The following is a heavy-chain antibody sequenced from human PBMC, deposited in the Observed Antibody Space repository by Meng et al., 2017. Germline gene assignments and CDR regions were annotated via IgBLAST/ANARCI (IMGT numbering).Heavy chain of an antibody. Sequence: KVSCKGSGYSFTSYWIGWVRQMPGKGLEWMGIIYPGDSDTGYSPSFQGQVTISADKSISTAYLQWSSLKASDTAMYYCARHRRRDSSSWYGAGYYGMDVWGQGTTVTVSS. D-gene: IGHD6-13*01. J-gene: IGHJ6*02. V-gene: IGHV5-51*01. CDR2: IYPGDSDT. CDR1: GYSFTSYW. CDR3: ARHRRRDSSSWYGAGYYGMDV.